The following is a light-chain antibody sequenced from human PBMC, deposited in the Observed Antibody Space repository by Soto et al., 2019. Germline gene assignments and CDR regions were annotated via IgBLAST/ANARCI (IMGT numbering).Light chain of an antibody. CDR1: QSVSSN. V-gene: IGKV3-15*01. Sequence: EIVMTQSPATLSVSPGERATLSCRASQSVSSNLGWYQQKPGQAPRLLIYGASTRATGIPARFSGSGSGTEFTLTISSLQSEAFAVYYCQQYNNWRLITFGQGTRLEIK. J-gene: IGKJ5*01. CDR3: QQYNNWRLIT. CDR2: GAS.